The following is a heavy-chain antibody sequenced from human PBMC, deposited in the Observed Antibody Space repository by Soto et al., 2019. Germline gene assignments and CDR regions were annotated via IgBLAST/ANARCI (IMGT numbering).Heavy chain of an antibody. Sequence: GGSLRLSCAASGFTFSSYGMHWVRQAPGKGLEWVAVISYDGSNEYYGDSVKGRFTISRDNSKSTLYLQMNSLRAEDTAVYYCAKTQNTVTNHDAFDIWGQGTMVTVSS. CDR1: GFTFSSYG. CDR3: AKTQNTVTNHDAFDI. J-gene: IGHJ3*02. CDR2: ISYDGSNE. D-gene: IGHD4-17*01. V-gene: IGHV3-30*18.